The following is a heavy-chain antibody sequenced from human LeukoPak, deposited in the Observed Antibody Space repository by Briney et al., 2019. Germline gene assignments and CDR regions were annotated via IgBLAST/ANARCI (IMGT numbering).Heavy chain of an antibody. CDR2: ISGSGGST. Sequence: GGSLRLSCAASGFTFSSYAMSWVRQAPGKGLEWVSAISGSGGSTYYADSVKGRFTISSDNSKNTLYLQMNSLRAEDTAVYYCAKHGGYYYDAFDIWGQGTMVTVSS. CDR1: GFTFSSYA. CDR3: AKHGGYYYDAFDI. J-gene: IGHJ3*02. V-gene: IGHV3-23*01. D-gene: IGHD3-22*01.